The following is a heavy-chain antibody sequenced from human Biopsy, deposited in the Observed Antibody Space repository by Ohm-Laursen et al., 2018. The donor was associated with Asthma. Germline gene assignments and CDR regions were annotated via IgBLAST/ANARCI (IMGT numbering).Heavy chain of an antibody. J-gene: IGHJ4*02. CDR2: ISYTGST. CDR3: ARHSGNYYAQLNY. V-gene: IGHV4-39*01. D-gene: IGHD1-26*01. Sequence: SDTLSLTCSVSAGSISSNNFYWGWIRQPPGKGLEWIATISYTGSTYYNPSLKSRVTISVDTSKNQFSLKLSSVTAADTAVYYCARHSGNYYAQLNYWGQGTLVTVSS. CDR1: AGSISSNNFY.